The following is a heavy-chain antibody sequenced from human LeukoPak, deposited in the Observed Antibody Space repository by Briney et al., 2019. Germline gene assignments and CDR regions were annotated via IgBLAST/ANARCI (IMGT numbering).Heavy chain of an antibody. D-gene: IGHD6-19*01. CDR2: ISGSGGST. V-gene: IGHV3-23*01. Sequence: GGSLRLSCAASGFTFSSYAMSWVRQAPGKGLEWVSAISGSGGSTYYADSVKGRFTISRDNSKNTLYLQMNSLRAEDTAVYYCARLCIAVAGTAWFDPWGQGTLVTVSS. CDR3: ARLCIAVAGTAWFDP. J-gene: IGHJ5*02. CDR1: GFTFSSYA.